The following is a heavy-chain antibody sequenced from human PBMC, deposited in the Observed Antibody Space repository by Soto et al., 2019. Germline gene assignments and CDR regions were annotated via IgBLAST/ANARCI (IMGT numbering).Heavy chain of an antibody. CDR3: ARAPRGNYGYPSYFDY. Sequence: SETLSLTCTVSGGSIRTGDYYWSWIRQPPGKGPEWIGYIYYSGSTNYNPSLKSRLTIAVDTSKNQFSLKLSSVTAADTAVYYCARAPRGNYGYPSYFDYWGQGTLVTVSS. CDR2: IYYSGST. D-gene: IGHD5-18*01. V-gene: IGHV4-61*08. J-gene: IGHJ4*02. CDR1: GGSIRTGDYY.